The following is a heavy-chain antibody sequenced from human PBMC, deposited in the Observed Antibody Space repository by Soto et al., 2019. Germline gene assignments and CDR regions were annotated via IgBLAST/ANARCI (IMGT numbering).Heavy chain of an antibody. CDR2: ISGYNGDT. Sequence: ASVKVSCKASGYPFIGYVISWVRQAPGQGLEWMGWISGYNGDTRYAQNFQGRVTMTTDASTNTAYMDLRTLRSDDTAVYYCARESGSAAPYYFYYAMDVWGQGTTVTVSS. CDR3: ARESGSAAPYYFYYAMDV. V-gene: IGHV1-18*04. D-gene: IGHD1-26*01. CDR1: GYPFIGYV. J-gene: IGHJ6*02.